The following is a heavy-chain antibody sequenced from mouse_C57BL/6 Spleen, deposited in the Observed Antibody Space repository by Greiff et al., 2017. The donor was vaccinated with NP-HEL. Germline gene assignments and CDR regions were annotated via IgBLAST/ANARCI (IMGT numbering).Heavy chain of an antibody. CDR2: IYPRSGNT. CDR3: ARRGDYGNYGFDFDY. V-gene: IGHV1-81*01. Sequence: QVQLQQSGAELARPGASVKLSCKASGYTFTSYGISWVKQRTGQGLEWIGEIYPRSGNTYYNEKFKDKATLTADKSSSTAYMELRSLTSEDSAVYFCARRGDYGNYGFDFDYWGQGTTLTVSS. D-gene: IGHD2-1*01. J-gene: IGHJ2*01. CDR1: GYTFTSYG.